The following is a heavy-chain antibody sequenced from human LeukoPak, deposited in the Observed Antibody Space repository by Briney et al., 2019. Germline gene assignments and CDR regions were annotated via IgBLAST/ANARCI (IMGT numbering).Heavy chain of an antibody. D-gene: IGHD1-26*01. CDR1: GFTFSTNS. Sequence: GGSLRLSCLTSGFTFSTNSMSWVRQAPGKGLEWISGISGSGASTYYADSVTGRFSISRDNSRNTLYLQMNSLRGDDTAVYYCAKDVGKWESLHFFDYWGQGTLVTVSS. J-gene: IGHJ4*02. CDR2: ISGSGAST. V-gene: IGHV3-23*01. CDR3: AKDVGKWESLHFFDY.